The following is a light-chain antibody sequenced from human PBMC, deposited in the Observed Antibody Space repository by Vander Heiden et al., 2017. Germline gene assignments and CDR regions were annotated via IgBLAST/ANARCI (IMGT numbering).Light chain of an antibody. V-gene: IGKV1-9*01. Sequence: IHLTQSPSSLSASVGDRVTITCRASQGISSYLAWYQQKPGKAPKLLIYAASTLQSGVPSRFSGSGSGTDFTLTISSLQPEDFATYYCQQHNSYPSPITFGQGTRLEIK. CDR2: AAS. J-gene: IGKJ5*01. CDR3: QQHNSYPSPIT. CDR1: QGISSY.